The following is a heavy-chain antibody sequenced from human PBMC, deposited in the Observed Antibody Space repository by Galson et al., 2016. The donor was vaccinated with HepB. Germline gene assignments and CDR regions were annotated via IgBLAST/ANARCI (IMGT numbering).Heavy chain of an antibody. CDR2: INQDGREK. J-gene: IGHJ4*02. CDR1: GLAFSRFW. CDR3: ARYGDYVGVYS. V-gene: IGHV3-7*05. Sequence: LRCSCAASGLAFSRFWMTWVRQAPGKGLEWVAYINQDGREKPSWAPVTGRLTISRDNAKNSLYLPMNSLRAEDTALYYCARYGDYVGVYSWGQGTLVTVSS. D-gene: IGHD4-17*01.